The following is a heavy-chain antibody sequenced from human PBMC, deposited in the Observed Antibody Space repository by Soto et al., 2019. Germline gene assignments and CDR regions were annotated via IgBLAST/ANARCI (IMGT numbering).Heavy chain of an antibody. J-gene: IGHJ4*02. CDR3: ARDPPGIAASGGGG. CDR2: IYSGGST. D-gene: IGHD6-13*01. V-gene: IGHV3-53*01. Sequence: EVQLVESGGGLIQPGGSLRLSCAASGFTVSNNYMSWVRQAPGKGLVWVSLIYSGGSTHYADSAKGRFTISRDHSKNTLYLQRNSLSVEDTAVYYCARDPPGIAASGGGGWGQGTLVTVSS. CDR1: GFTVSNNY.